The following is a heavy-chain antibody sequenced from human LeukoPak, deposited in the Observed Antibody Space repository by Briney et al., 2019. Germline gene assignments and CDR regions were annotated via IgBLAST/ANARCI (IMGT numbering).Heavy chain of an antibody. D-gene: IGHD3-10*01. CDR3: ARDPIGGRPDYLDL. V-gene: IGHV3-30*01. CDR1: GFSLGTYA. Sequence: PGGSLRLSCTASGFSLGTYAMHWVRQAPGTGFEWVAVISSDGSITIYPDSMRGRFTISRDNSKNTLYLEMKSLRGVDTALYFCARDPIGGRPDYLDLWGQGTPVTVSS. CDR2: ISSDGSIT. J-gene: IGHJ4*02.